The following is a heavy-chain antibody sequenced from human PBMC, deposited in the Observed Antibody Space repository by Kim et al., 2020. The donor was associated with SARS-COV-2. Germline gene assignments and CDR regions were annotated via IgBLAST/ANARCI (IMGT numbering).Heavy chain of an antibody. CDR3: ARESIAAAGIWFDP. D-gene: IGHD6-13*01. Sequence: ADAGKGRFNISRDNSKNTLYLQMNSLRAEDKAVYYCARESIAAAGIWFDPWGQGTLVTVSS. V-gene: IGHV3-66*01. J-gene: IGHJ5*02.